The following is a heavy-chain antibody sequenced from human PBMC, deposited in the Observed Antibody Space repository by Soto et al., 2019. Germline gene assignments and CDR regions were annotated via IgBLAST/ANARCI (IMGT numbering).Heavy chain of an antibody. Sequence: GASVKVSCKASGGTFSSYAISWVRQAPGQGLEWMGGIIPIFGTANYAQKFQGRVTITADESTNTAYMELSSLRSEDTAVYYCARAIVGATTAGAFDIWGQGTMVTVSS. CDR3: ARAIVGATTAGAFDI. CDR2: IIPIFGTA. D-gene: IGHD1-26*01. J-gene: IGHJ3*02. V-gene: IGHV1-69*13. CDR1: GGTFSSYA.